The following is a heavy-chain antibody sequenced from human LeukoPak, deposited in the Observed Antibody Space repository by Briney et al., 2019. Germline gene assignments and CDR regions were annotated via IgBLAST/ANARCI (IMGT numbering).Heavy chain of an antibody. V-gene: IGHV4-39*07. J-gene: IGHJ4*02. D-gene: IGHD3-22*01. CDR3: ARAYYDSSVPNFDY. Sequence: PSETLSLTCTVSGGSISSSSYYWGWIRQPPGKGLEWIGSIYYSGSTYYNPSLKSRVTISVDTSKNQFSLKLSSVTAADTAVYYCARAYYDSSVPNFDYWGQGTLVTVSS. CDR2: IYYSGST. CDR1: GGSISSSSYY.